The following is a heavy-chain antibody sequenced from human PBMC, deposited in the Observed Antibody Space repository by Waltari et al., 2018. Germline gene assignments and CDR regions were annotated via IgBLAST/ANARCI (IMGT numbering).Heavy chain of an antibody. CDR2: IYHTGTT. CDR3: ARVGGAHMAKIVY. Sequence: VQLQESGPGLVKPSETLSLTCTVSGDSISSGYYWGWIRQSPGTGLEWIGSIYHTGTTYYNPSLESRVTISVDTSKNQLSLNLSSVTAADTAVYYCARVGGAHMAKIVYWGQGTLVTISS. D-gene: IGHD3-16*01. J-gene: IGHJ4*02. CDR1: GDSISSGYY. V-gene: IGHV4-38-2*02.